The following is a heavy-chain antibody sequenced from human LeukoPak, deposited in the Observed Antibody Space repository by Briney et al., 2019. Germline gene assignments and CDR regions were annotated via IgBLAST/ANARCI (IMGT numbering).Heavy chain of an antibody. CDR2: IYHSGST. V-gene: IGHV4-4*02. CDR3: ARGEYQLLSLNYYYMDV. D-gene: IGHD2-2*01. Sequence: SETLSLTCAVSGGSISSGNWWSWVRQPPGKGLEWIGQIYHSGSTNYNPSLESRVTISLDKSKNQFSLKLSSVTAADTAVYYCARGEYQLLSLNYYYMDVWGKGTTVTVSS. CDR1: GGSISSGNW. J-gene: IGHJ6*03.